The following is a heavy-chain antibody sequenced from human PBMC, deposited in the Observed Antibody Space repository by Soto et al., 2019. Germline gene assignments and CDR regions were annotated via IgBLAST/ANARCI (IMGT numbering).Heavy chain of an antibody. CDR2: ISYDGSNK. J-gene: IGHJ6*02. V-gene: IGHV3-30*18. CDR1: GFTFSSYG. Sequence: QVQLVESGGGVVQPGRSLRLSCAASGFTFSSYGMHWVRQAPGKGLEWVAVISYDGSNKYYADSVKGRFTISRDNSKNTLYLQLNSLRAEDTAVYYCAKAGGSSDYGMAVWGQGTTVTVSS. CDR3: AKAGGSSDYGMAV. D-gene: IGHD1-26*01.